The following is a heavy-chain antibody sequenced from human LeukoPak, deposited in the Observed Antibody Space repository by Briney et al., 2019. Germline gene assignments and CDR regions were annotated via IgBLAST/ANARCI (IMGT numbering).Heavy chain of an antibody. J-gene: IGHJ2*01. V-gene: IGHV3-7*05. CDR2: IKPDGSWK. D-gene: IGHD4-23*01. Sequence: PGGSLRLSCAASGFTFSIYWMTWVRQAPGKGLEWVANIKPDGSWKSYVGSVKGRFIISRDNAKKSLYLEMNSLRAEDTAVYYCASPLVESSGNVHFGLWGRGTLVTVSS. CDR1: GFTFSIYW. CDR3: ASPLVESSGNVHFGL.